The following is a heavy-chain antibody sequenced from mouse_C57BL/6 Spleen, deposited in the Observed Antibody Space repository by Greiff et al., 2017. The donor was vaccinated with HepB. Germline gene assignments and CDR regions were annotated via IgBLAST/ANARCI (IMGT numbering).Heavy chain of an antibody. CDR2: IYPGDGDT. J-gene: IGHJ1*03. Sequence: QVQLKQSGAELVKPGASVKISCKASGYAFSSYWMNWVKQRPGKGLEWIGQIYPGDGDTNYNGKFKGKATLTADKSSSTAYMQLSSLTSEDSAVYFCARGVLRLYFDVWGTGTTVTVSS. V-gene: IGHV1-80*01. D-gene: IGHD1-1*01. CDR3: ARGVLRLYFDV. CDR1: GYAFSSYW.